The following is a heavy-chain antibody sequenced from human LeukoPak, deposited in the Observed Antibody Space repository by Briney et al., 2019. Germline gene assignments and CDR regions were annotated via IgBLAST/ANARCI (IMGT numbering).Heavy chain of an antibody. D-gene: IGHD2-15*01. Sequence: GGSLRLSCAASGFTFSDYYMSWIRQAPGKGLEWVSYISSSGSTIYYADSVKGRFTISRDNAKNSLYLQMNSLRAEDTAVYYCARDQVVAATLFYYYYYYMDVWGKGTTVTVSS. CDR3: ARDQVVAATLFYYYYYYMDV. V-gene: IGHV3-11*04. CDR2: ISSSGSTI. CDR1: GFTFSDYY. J-gene: IGHJ6*03.